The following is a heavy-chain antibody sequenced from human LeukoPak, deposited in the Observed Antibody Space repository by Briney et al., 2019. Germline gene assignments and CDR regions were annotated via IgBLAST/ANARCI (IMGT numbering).Heavy chain of an antibody. CDR1: GYSISSGYY. Sequence: SETLSLTCTVSGYSISSGYYWGWIRQPPGKGLEWIGSIHYSARIYYNPSLKSRLTISVDTSKNQFSLKLSSVTAADTAVYYCARVIRAYYYYYYMDVWGKGTTVTVSS. CDR3: ARVIRAYYYYYYMDV. V-gene: IGHV4-38-2*02. J-gene: IGHJ6*03. CDR2: IHYSARI.